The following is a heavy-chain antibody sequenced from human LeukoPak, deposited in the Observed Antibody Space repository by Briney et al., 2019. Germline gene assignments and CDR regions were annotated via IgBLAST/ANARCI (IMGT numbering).Heavy chain of an antibody. V-gene: IGHV3-11*01. J-gene: IGHJ5*02. CDR2: INIGCTKT. CDR1: GFTFSDYY. CDR3: ATDSAGFDT. Sequence: PGGFLRLSCAASGFTFSDYYMSWIPPPPAKGLEWFSYINIGCTKTHYADAVKGRFTISRDNANKSLYLQMNNLRAEDTAVYYCATDSAGFDTWGQGVLVTVSS.